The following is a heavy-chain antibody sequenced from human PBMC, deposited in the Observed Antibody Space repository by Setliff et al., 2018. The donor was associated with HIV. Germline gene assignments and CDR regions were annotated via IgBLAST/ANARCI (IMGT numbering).Heavy chain of an antibody. CDR3: ARTLYSSFSSFDY. CDR2: INAGNGDT. CDR1: GYTFSNYV. V-gene: IGHV1-3*01. J-gene: IGHJ4*02. D-gene: IGHD6-19*01. Sequence: ASVKVSCKASGYTFSNYVMQWVRQAPGQRLEWMGWINAGNGDTKYSQKFQGRVTITRNTSISTAYMELSSLRSDDTALYYCARTLYSSFSSFDYWGQGTLVTVSS.